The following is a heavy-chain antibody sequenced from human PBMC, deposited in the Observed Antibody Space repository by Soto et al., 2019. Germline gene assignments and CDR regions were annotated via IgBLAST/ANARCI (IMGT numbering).Heavy chain of an antibody. J-gene: IGHJ4*02. V-gene: IGHV3-23*01. CDR1: GFSFSSYA. Sequence: PGGSLRLSCAASGFSFSSYAMNWVRQAPEKGLEWVSAVSRSGSTDYADSVEGRFTVSRDNSKNTVFLQMNNLRAEDTAVYYCAKGQGSGGNYWGQGTQVTVSS. D-gene: IGHD6-19*01. CDR2: VSRSGST. CDR3: AKGQGSGGNY.